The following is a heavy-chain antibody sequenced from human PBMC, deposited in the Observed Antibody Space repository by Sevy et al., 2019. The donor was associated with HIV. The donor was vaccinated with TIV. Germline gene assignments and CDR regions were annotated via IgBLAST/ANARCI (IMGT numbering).Heavy chain of an antibody. CDR1: GFTFSGSA. J-gene: IGHJ4*02. D-gene: IGHD2-2*01. V-gene: IGHV3-73*01. CDR2: IRSKADSYAT. CDR3: ATPTMTSLDYFDY. Sequence: GGYLRLSCAASGFTFSGSAIYWVRQASGKGLEWVGRIRSKADSYATAYAASVKGRFTISRDDSKNTAFLQMNVLKTQDTAVYYCATPTMTSLDYFDYWGQGTLVTVSS.